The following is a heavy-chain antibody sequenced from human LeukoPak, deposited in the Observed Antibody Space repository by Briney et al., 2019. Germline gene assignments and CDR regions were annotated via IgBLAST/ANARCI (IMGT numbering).Heavy chain of an antibody. V-gene: IGHV4-61*02. J-gene: IGHJ5*02. CDR3: ARAYSSSWYWNWFDP. CDR2: IYTSGST. CDR1: GGSISSGSYY. Sequence: SSETLSLTCTVSGGSISSGSYYWSWIRQPAGKGLEWIGRIYTSGSTNYNPSLKSRVTISVDTSKNQFSLKLSSVTAADTALYYCARAYSSSWYWNWFDPWGQGTLVTVSS. D-gene: IGHD6-13*01.